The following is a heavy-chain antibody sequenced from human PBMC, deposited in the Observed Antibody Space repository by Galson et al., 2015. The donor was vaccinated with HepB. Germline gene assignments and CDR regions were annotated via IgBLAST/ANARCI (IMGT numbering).Heavy chain of an antibody. D-gene: IGHD3-16*01. Sequence: CAISGDSVSSNSAAWNWIRQSPSRGLEWLGRTCYRSKWYNDYAESVKSRMTIKPDTSKNEFSLQLNSVTPEDTAVYYCARDPSGRDWGRWFDLWGQGIPVTVAS. CDR3: ARDPSGRDWGRWFDL. CDR1: GDSVSSNSAA. J-gene: IGHJ5*02. V-gene: IGHV6-1*01. CDR2: TCYRSKWYN.